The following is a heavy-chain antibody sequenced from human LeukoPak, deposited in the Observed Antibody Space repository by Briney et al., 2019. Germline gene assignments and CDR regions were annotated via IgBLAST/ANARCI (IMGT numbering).Heavy chain of an antibody. V-gene: IGHV3-30*18. CDR3: AKDNGGWAFDY. Sequence: GGSLRLSCAASGFTFSNAWMSWVRQAPGKGLEWVAVISYDGSNKYYADSVKGRFTISRDNSNNMLFLQMNSLNTEDTAVYYCAKDNGGWAFDYWGQGTQVTVSS. CDR1: GFTFSNAW. D-gene: IGHD6-19*01. J-gene: IGHJ4*02. CDR2: ISYDGSNK.